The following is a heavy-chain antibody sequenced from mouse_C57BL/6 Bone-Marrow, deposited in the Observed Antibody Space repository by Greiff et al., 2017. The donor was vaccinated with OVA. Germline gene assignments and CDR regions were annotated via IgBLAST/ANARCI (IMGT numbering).Heavy chain of an antibody. Sequence: QVQLQQPGAELVKPGASVKMSCKASGYTFTSYWITWVKQRPGQGLEWIGDIYPGSGSTNYNEKFKSKATLTVDTSSSTAYMQLSSLTSEDSAVYYCARETLYYALAWLAYWGQGTLVTVSA. CDR3: ARETLYYALAWLAY. V-gene: IGHV1-55*01. J-gene: IGHJ3*01. D-gene: IGHD1-1*01. CDR2: IYPGSGST. CDR1: GYTFTSYW.